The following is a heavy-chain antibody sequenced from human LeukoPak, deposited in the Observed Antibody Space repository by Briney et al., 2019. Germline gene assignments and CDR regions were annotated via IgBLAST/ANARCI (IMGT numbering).Heavy chain of an antibody. CDR3: ARAVGRRYQIDY. V-gene: IGHV1-46*01. J-gene: IGHJ4*02. CDR1: GYTFTSYY. CDR2: INPSGGST. Sequence: ASVKVSCKASGYTFTSYYMDWVRQAPGQGLEWMGIINPSGGSTSYAQKFQGRVTMTRDTSTSTVYMELSSLRSEDTAVYYCARAVGRRYQIDYWGQGTLVTVSS. D-gene: IGHD2-2*01.